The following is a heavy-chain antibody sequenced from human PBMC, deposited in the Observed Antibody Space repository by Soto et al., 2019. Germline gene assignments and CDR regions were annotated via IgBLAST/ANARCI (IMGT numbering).Heavy chain of an antibody. CDR3: AKVRAPRYDSIGYYPAGAFDI. Sequence: GGSLRLSXASSGFTFSDYSMSWIRQAPGKGLEWVSYISSSSSYTNYADSVKGRFTISRDNANNSLYLQMNSLRAVDTAVYYYAKVRAPRYDSIGYYPAGAFDIWGQGTMVTVSS. V-gene: IGHV3-11*06. CDR2: ISSSSSYT. J-gene: IGHJ3*02. D-gene: IGHD3-22*01. CDR1: GFTFSDYS.